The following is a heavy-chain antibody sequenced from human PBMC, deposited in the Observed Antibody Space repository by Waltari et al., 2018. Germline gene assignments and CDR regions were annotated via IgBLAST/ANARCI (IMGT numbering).Heavy chain of an antibody. J-gene: IGHJ4*02. Sequence: QVQLQESGQGLVKPSGTLSLTCAVSGASLSGNYWWSWVRQSPAKGLEWIGQVHHSGKTHYNPSLQSRVTISVDKPKNQFSLNLNSVTAADTAVYYCAGDRAIGLFFDYWGRGTLVTVSS. CDR3: AGDRAIGLFFDY. V-gene: IGHV4-4*02. CDR1: GASLSGNYW. D-gene: IGHD2-2*01. CDR2: VHHSGKT.